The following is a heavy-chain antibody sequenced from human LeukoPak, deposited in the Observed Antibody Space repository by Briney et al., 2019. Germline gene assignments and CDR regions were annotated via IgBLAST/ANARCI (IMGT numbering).Heavy chain of an antibody. CDR3: ARVAKERVGGVYYFDY. V-gene: IGHV3-13*01. J-gene: IGHJ4*02. CDR1: GFAFSDYD. D-gene: IGHD1-1*01. CDR2: IGTAGDT. Sequence: GGSLRLSCAASGFAFSDYDMHWVRQATGKGLEWVSAIGTAGDTYYTGSVKGRFTISRENAKNSLHLQMSSLRAGDTAVYYCARVAKERVGGVYYFDYWGQGTLVTVSS.